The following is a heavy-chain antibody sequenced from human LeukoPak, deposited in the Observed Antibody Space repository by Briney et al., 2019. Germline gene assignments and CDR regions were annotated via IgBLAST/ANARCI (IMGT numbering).Heavy chain of an antibody. CDR3: AKLSDGSGLPYYFDS. CDR2: ISGSGFNT. D-gene: IGHD3-10*01. CDR1: GFTFSSYA. Sequence: GGSLRLSCAASGFTFSSYAMSWVRQAPGKGLEWVSSISGSGFNTFYSDSVKGRFTISRDNPKNTLYLQMNSLRAEDTAIYICAKLSDGSGLPYYFDSWGQGTLVTVS. J-gene: IGHJ4*02. V-gene: IGHV3-23*01.